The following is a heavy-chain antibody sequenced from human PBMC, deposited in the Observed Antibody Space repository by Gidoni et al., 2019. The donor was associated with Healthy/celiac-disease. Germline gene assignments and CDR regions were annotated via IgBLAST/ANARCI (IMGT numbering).Heavy chain of an antibody. Sequence: QVQLQQWGAGLLKPSETLSLTCALYGGSFSGYYWSWIRQPPGKGLEWIGEINHSGSTNYNPSLKSRVTISVDTSKNQFSLKLSSVTAADTAVYYCASFYYGMDVWGQGTTVTVSS. CDR3: ASFYYGMDV. J-gene: IGHJ6*02. CDR2: INHSGST. V-gene: IGHV4-34*01. CDR1: GGSFSGYY.